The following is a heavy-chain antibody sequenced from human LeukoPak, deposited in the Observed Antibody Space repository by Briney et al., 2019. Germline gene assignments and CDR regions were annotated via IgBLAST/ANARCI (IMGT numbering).Heavy chain of an antibody. CDR2: ISTSSSTI. Sequence: GGSLRLSCAASGLTFSSYSMNWVRQAPGKGLEWVSYISTSSSTIYYADSVKGRFTISRDNAKNSLYLQMNSLRAEDTAVYYCARGRGGYCSSTSCYTMDVWGKGTTVTVSS. J-gene: IGHJ6*03. V-gene: IGHV3-48*04. CDR3: ARGRGGYCSSTSCYTMDV. CDR1: GLTFSSYS. D-gene: IGHD2-2*02.